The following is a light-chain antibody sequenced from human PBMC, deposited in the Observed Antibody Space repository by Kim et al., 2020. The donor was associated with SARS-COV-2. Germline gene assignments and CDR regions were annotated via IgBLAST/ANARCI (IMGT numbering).Light chain of an antibody. V-gene: IGLV1-44*01. CDR3: GAWDDSLNGWV. CDR1: NSNIGSNT. Sequence: ELTQPPSVSGTPGQRVTISCSGSNSNIGSNTVNWYRQLPGTAPKLLIFSNDQRPSGVPDRFSGSKSGTSASLAIRGLQSEDETHYYCGAWDDSLNGWVFGGGSQLTVL. CDR2: SND. J-gene: IGLJ3*02.